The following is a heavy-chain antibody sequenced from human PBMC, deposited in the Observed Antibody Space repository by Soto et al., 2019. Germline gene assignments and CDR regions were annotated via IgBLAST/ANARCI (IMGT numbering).Heavy chain of an antibody. CDR2: MNPNSGNT. V-gene: IGHV1-8*01. CDR1: GYTFTSSD. J-gene: IGHJ6*03. CDR3: GRGQKITFFEVVDTPGDTAPKWAV. D-gene: IGHD3-3*01. Sequence: ASVKVSCKASGYTFTSSDINWVRQASGQGLEWMGWMNPNSGNTGYAHKFQGRVTMTRNTSISTAYMELSSLRSEDTAVYYWGRGQKITFFEVVDTPGDTAPKWAVWGKGTPDPVS.